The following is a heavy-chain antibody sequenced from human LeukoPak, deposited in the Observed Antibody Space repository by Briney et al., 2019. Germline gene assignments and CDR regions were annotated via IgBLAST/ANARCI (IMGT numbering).Heavy chain of an antibody. V-gene: IGHV3-53*01. D-gene: IGHD1-26*01. CDR3: AKALSGSYSILDY. Sequence: GGSLRLSCAASGFTVSSNYMSWVRQAPGKGLEWVSFIYSDGSTYYADSVKGRFTISRDNSKNTLHLQLKSLRAEDTAVYYCAKALSGSYSILDYWGQGTLVTVSS. J-gene: IGHJ4*02. CDR1: GFTVSSNY. CDR2: IYSDGST.